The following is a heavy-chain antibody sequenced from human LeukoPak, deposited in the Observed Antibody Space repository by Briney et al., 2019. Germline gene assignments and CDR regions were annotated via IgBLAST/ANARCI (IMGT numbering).Heavy chain of an antibody. CDR3: ARGHDNSGYTAHPQRYYYYYGMDV. CDR1: GYTFTSYF. J-gene: IGHJ6*02. D-gene: IGHD3-22*01. V-gene: IGHV1-46*01. Sequence: ASVKVSCKASGYTFTSYFMHWVRQAPGQGLEWMGVINPSAGSASYAQKFQGRVTMTRDTSASTVYMELSSLRSEDTARYYCARGHDNSGYTAHPQRYYYYYGMDVWGQGTTVTVSS. CDR2: INPSAGSA.